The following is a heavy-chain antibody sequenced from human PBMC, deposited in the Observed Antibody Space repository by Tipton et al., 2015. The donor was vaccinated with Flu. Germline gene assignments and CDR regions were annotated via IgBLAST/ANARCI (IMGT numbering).Heavy chain of an antibody. Sequence: TLSLTCTVSGGSISSYYWSWIRQPPGKGLEWIGYIYYSGSTNYNPSLKSRVTISVDTSKNQFSLKLSSVTAADTAVYYCARVRGSHSGDAFDIWGQGTMVTVSS. CDR2: IYYSGST. CDR3: ARVRGSHSGDAFDI. CDR1: GGSISSYY. D-gene: IGHD1-26*01. J-gene: IGHJ3*02. V-gene: IGHV4-59*01.